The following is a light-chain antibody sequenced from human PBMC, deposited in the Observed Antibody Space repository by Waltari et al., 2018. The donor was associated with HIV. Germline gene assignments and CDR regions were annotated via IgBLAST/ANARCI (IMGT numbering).Light chain of an antibody. Sequence: DIVMTQSPESLAVSLGERATINCKSSQSVLYSSNNKNYLAWYQQKPGQPPKLLIYWASTRESGVPDRISGSGSGTDFTLTINSLQAEDVALYFCQQYYSTPPTFGGGTKVEIK. J-gene: IGKJ4*01. CDR1: QSVLYSSNNKNY. V-gene: IGKV4-1*01. CDR2: WAS. CDR3: QQYYSTPPT.